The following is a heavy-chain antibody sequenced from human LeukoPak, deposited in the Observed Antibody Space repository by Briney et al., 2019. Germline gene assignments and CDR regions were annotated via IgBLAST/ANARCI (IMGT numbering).Heavy chain of an antibody. CDR3: ARGSRYKTAQNWFDP. CDR2: INPNSGGT. CDR1: GYTFTGYY. V-gene: IGHV1-2*02. D-gene: IGHD1-14*01. Sequence: GASVKVSCKASGYTFTGYYMHWVRQAPGQGLEWMGWINPNSGGTNYAQKFQGRVTMTRDTSISTAYMELSRLRSDDTAVYYCARGSRYKTAQNWFDPWGQGTLVTVSS. J-gene: IGHJ5*02.